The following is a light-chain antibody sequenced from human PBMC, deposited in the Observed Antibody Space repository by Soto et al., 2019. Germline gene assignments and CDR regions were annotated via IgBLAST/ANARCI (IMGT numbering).Light chain of an antibody. CDR2: HAS. Sequence: MTQSPATLSVSPGERCTLSCMASQSVNTNLAWYEQKPGRAPKLLIYHASSLESGVPSRFRGSGSGTEFTLTVSSLPPDDFAPYYCQQYNSYSRTFGQGTKVDIK. J-gene: IGKJ1*01. V-gene: IGKV1-5*01. CDR1: QSVNTN. CDR3: QQYNSYSRT.